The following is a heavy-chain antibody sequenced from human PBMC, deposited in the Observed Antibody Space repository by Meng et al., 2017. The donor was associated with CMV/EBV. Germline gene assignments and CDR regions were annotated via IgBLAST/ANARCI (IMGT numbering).Heavy chain of an antibody. CDR3: AIGSQLGGY. D-gene: IGHD1-1*01. V-gene: IGHV1-69*06. CDR2: IIPIFGTA. J-gene: IGHJ4*02. CDR1: GGACSSYA. Sequence: KVSCKASGGACSSYAISWVLQAPGQGLEWMGGIIPIFGTANYAQKFQGRVTITADKSTSTAYMELSSLRSEHTAVYYCAIGSQLGGYWGQGTLVTVSS.